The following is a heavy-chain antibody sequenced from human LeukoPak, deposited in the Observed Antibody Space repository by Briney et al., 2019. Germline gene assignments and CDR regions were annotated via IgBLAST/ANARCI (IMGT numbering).Heavy chain of an antibody. D-gene: IGHD2-2*01. Sequence: SVKVSCKASRGTFSSYAISWVRQAPGQGLEWMGGIIPMFATANYAQKFQGRVTITADESTSTAHMELSSLRSEDTAVYYCARDARHKYCSSASCYQGWFDPWGQGTLVTVSS. J-gene: IGHJ5*02. V-gene: IGHV1-69*13. CDR1: RGTFSSYA. CDR2: IIPMFATA. CDR3: ARDARHKYCSSASCYQGWFDP.